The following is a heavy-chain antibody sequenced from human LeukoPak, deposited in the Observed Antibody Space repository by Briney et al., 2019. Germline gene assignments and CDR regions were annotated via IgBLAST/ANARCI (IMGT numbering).Heavy chain of an antibody. V-gene: IGHV3-23*01. CDR1: GFTFSSYA. CDR3: AKDSGGSYCFDY. CDR2: TSGSGGST. J-gene: IGHJ4*02. Sequence: GGSLRLSCAASGFTFSSYAMSWVRQAPGKGLEWVSATSGSGGSTYYADSVKGRFTISRDNSKNTLYLQMNSLRAEDTAVYYCAKDSGGSYCFDYWGQGTLVTVSS. D-gene: IGHD1-26*01.